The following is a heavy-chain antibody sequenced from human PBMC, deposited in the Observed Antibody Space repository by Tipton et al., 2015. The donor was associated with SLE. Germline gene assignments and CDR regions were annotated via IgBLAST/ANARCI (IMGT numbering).Heavy chain of an antibody. CDR2: ISSSSSTI. D-gene: IGHD3-10*01. Sequence: GSLRLSCAASGFTFSSYSMNWVRQAPGKGLEWVSYISSSSSTIYYADSVKGRFTISRDNAKNSLYLQMNSLRAEDTVVYYCARVGYYGSGSYLGAFDIWGQGTMVTVSS. J-gene: IGHJ3*02. CDR1: GFTFSSYS. V-gene: IGHV3-48*01. CDR3: ARVGYYGSGSYLGAFDI.